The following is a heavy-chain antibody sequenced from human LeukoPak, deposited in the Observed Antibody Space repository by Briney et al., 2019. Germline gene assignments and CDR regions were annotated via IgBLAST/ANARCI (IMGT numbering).Heavy chain of an antibody. CDR1: GYTFRSHY. V-gene: IGHV1-46*01. D-gene: IGHD3-10*01. CDR3: AREPLRCSYDKCFVKFYFDY. Sequence: ASVKVSCKASGYTFRSHYLHWVRQAPGQGLEWMGMINPSGGTTTYARKFQGRVTMTRDMSTSTVYMELNSLTSEDTAVFYCAREPLRCSYDKCFVKFYFDYWGQGTLVTVSS. J-gene: IGHJ4*02. CDR2: INPSGGTT.